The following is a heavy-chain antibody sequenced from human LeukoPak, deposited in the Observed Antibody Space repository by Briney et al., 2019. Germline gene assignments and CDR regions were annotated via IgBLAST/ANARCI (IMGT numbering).Heavy chain of an antibody. CDR1: GFAISDYS. V-gene: IGHV3-48*04. D-gene: IGHD5-18*01. CDR2: ISSSSNKV. J-gene: IGHJ4*02. CDR3: ARDTAWIQPSGTTGDY. Sequence: GGSLRLSCAASGFAISDYSMNWVRQVPGKGLEWVSYISSSSNKVYYADSVKGRFTISRDNAKNSLYLQMNSLRAEDTAVYYCARDTAWIQPSGTTGDYWGQGTLVTVSS.